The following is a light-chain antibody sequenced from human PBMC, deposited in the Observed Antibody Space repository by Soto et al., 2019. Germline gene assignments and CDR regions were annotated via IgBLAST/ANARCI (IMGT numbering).Light chain of an antibody. J-gene: IGLJ1*01. V-gene: IGLV1-40*01. CDR1: SSNIGAGYD. CDR3: QSYDRSLSGYV. CDR2: GNS. Sequence: QSVLTQPPSVSGVPGQRVTISYTGSSSNIGAGYDVHWYQQLPGTAPKLLIYGNSNRPSGVPDRFSGSKSGTSASLAITGLQAEDEADYYCQSYDRSLSGYVFGSGTKVTVL.